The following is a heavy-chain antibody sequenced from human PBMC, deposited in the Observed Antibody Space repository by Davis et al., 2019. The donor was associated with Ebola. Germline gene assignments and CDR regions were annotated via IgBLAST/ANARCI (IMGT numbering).Heavy chain of an antibody. CDR2: ISSSASTM. D-gene: IGHD5-24*01. CDR1: GFPFEASA. Sequence: PGGSLRLSCAASGFPFEASAMHWVRQAPGRGLEWIAYISSSASTMYYADSVKGRFIISRDSADSSLHLQMNGLRDEDTAVYYCARAIDDRWLATYYFDHWGRGTLVTVSS. CDR3: ARAIDDRWLATYYFDH. V-gene: IGHV3-48*02. J-gene: IGHJ4*02.